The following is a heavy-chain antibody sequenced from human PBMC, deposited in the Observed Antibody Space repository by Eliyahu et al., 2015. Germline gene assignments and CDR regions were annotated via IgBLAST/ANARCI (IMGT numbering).Heavy chain of an antibody. J-gene: IGHJ4*02. D-gene: IGHD1-26*01. V-gene: IGHV3-30*18. CDR1: SYG. CDR2: ISYDGSNK. CDR3: AKKGWELHFDY. Sequence: SYGMHWVRQAPGKGLEWVAVISYDGSNKYYADSVKGRFTISKDNSKNTLYLQMNSLRAEDTAVYYCAKKGWELHFDYWGQGTLVTVSS.